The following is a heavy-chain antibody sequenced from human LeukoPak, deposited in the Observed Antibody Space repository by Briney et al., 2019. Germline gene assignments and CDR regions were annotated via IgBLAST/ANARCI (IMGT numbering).Heavy chain of an antibody. V-gene: IGHV3-7*04. J-gene: IGHJ4*02. D-gene: IGHD2-2*01. Sequence: PGGSLRLSCAASAFTFSNYEMNWVRQAPGKGLEWVATINNDGREKDYVDSVKGRFTISRDNAKNSLYLQLNSLRSEDTAMYYCARGVVVPSGIDYWGQGALVTVSS. CDR3: ARGVVVPSGIDY. CDR1: AFTFSNYE. CDR2: INNDGREK.